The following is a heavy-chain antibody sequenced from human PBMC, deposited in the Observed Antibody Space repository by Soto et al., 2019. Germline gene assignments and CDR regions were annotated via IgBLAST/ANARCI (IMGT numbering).Heavy chain of an antibody. CDR2: IWYDGSNK. D-gene: IGHD3-22*01. CDR3: ARDQWLLNYYFDY. J-gene: IGHJ4*02. V-gene: IGHV3-33*01. CDR1: GFTFSSYG. Sequence: QVQLVESGGGVVQPGRSLRLSCAASGFTFSSYGMHWVRQAPGKGLEWVAVIWYDGSNKYYADSVKGRFTISRDNSKHTLYLQMNSLRAEDTAVYYCARDQWLLNYYFDYWGQGTLVTVSS.